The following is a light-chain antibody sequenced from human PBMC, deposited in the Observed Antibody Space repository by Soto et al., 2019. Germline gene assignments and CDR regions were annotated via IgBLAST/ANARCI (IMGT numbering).Light chain of an antibody. V-gene: IGKV1-33*01. CDR1: QDISNY. Sequence: DIQMTQSPSSLSASVGDRFTITCQASQDISNYLNWYQQKPGKAPKLLIYDASNLETGAPSRFSGSGSGTDFTFTISSLQPEDIATYYCQQCDKLQLTFGGGTKVDIK. J-gene: IGKJ4*01. CDR2: DAS. CDR3: QQCDKLQLT.